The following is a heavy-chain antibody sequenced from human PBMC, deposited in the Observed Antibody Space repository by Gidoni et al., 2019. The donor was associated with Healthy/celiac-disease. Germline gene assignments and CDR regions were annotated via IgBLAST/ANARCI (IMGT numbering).Heavy chain of an antibody. D-gene: IGHD3-3*01. CDR1: GFTFSGSA. CDR3: MGTIFGVPDHYGMDV. CDR2: IRSKANSYAT. V-gene: IGHV3-73*02. Sequence: EVQLVESGGGLVQPGGSLKLSCAASGFTFSGSAIHWVRQASGKGLEWVGRIRSKANSYATAYAASVKGRFTISRDDSKNTAYLQMNSLKTEDTAVYYCMGTIFGVPDHYGMDVWGQGTTVTVSS. J-gene: IGHJ6*02.